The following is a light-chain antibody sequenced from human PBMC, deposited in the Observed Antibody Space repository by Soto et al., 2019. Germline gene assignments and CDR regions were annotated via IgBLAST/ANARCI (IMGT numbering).Light chain of an antibody. J-gene: IGLJ1*01. CDR3: SSYTSTIPRV. CDR1: SSDIGAYNY. V-gene: IGLV2-14*03. CDR2: DVT. Sequence: QSVLTQPASVSGSPGQSITISCTGTSSDIGAYNYVSWYQQHPGKAPKLMIYDVTNRPSGVSNRFSGSKSGNTASLTISGLQVEDEADYYCSSYTSTIPRVFGTGTKVTVL.